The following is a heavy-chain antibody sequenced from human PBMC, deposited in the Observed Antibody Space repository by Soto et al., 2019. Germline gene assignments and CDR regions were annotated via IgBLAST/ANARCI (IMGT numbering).Heavy chain of an antibody. CDR3: ASSYGSGYRAFDY. D-gene: IGHD3-10*01. Sequence: ASVKVSCKASGYTFTNYAMHWLHQAPGQRLEWMGWINAGNGNTKYSQKFQGRVTMTADKSTSTAYMELSSLRSEDTAIYYCASSYGSGYRAFDYWGQGALVTVSS. V-gene: IGHV1-3*01. CDR2: INAGNGNT. J-gene: IGHJ4*02. CDR1: GYTFTNYA.